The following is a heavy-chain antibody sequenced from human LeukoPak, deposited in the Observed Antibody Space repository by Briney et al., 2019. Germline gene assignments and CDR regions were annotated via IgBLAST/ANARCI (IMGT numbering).Heavy chain of an antibody. CDR2: IRYDGSGK. CDR3: ASLYYYDSSGPGIDY. J-gene: IGHJ4*02. V-gene: IGHV3-30*02. CDR1: GFTFSSYG. D-gene: IGHD3-22*01. Sequence: GGSLRLSCAASGFTFSSYGMHWVRQAPGKGLEWVAFIRYDGSGKYYGDSVKGRFTISRDISRNTLYLQMNSLRAEDTAMYYCASLYYYDSSGPGIDYWGQGTLVTVSS.